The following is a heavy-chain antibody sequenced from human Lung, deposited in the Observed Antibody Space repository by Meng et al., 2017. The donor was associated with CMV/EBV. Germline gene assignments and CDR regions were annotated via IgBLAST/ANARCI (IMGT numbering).Heavy chain of an antibody. CDR2: IKHDGSEE. J-gene: IGHJ4*02. CDR1: GFTFRTSW. V-gene: IGHV3-7*01. Sequence: GGSLRLXCAASGFTFRTSWMSWVRQAPGRGLEWLANIKHDGSEEYYVDSLTGRFTISRDNAKNSLYLQMNSLRAEDTALYYCARDPGFGALDFWGQGTLVTVSS. D-gene: IGHD3-10*01. CDR3: ARDPGFGALDF.